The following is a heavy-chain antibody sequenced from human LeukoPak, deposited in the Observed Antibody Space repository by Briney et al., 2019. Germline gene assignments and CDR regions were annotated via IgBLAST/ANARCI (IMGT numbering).Heavy chain of an antibody. CDR1: GYTFTVYY. D-gene: IGHD3-22*01. V-gene: IGHV1-2*06. CDR3: ARGGPYYYDSSGYYIGY. CDR2: INPNSGGT. J-gene: IGHJ4*02. Sequence: GASVKVSCKASGYTFTVYYIHWVRQAPGQGLEWMGRINPNSGGTNYAQKFQGRVTMTRDTSISIVYMEPSRLRSDDTAVYYCARGGPYYYDSSGYYIGYWGQGTLVTVSS.